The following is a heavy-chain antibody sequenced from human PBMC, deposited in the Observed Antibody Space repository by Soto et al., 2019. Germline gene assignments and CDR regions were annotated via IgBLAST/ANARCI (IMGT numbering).Heavy chain of an antibody. D-gene: IGHD6-13*01. V-gene: IGHV5-51*01. CDR3: ARTAAAGKYYYGTDV. CDR1: GYSFTSYW. J-gene: IGHJ6*02. Sequence: GESLKISCRGSGYSFTSYWIGWVRQMPGKGLEWMGIIYPGDSDTRYSPSFQGQVTISADKSISTAYLQWSSLKASDTAMYYCARTAAAGKYYYGTDVWGQGTTVTVSS. CDR2: IYPGDSDT.